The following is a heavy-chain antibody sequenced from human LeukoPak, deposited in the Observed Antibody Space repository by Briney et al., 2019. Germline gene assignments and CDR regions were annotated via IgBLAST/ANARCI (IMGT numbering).Heavy chain of an antibody. CDR3: ARERGALAVAGTGGYFDY. D-gene: IGHD6-19*01. J-gene: IGHJ4*02. Sequence: ASVRVSFKASGYTFTIYGISWVRQAPGQGRERMGWISAYNGNTNYAQKLQGRVTITTDTSTSTAYMELRSLRSDDTAVYYCARERGALAVAGTGGYFDYWGQGTLVTVSS. V-gene: IGHV1-18*04. CDR1: GYTFTIYG. CDR2: ISAYNGNT.